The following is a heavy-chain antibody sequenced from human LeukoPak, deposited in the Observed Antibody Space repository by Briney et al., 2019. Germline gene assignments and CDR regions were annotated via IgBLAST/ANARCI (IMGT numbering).Heavy chain of an antibody. CDR2: ISATGGSP. Sequence: PGGSLRLSCGASGFTFSTYAMTWVRQAPGKGLEWVSAISATGGSPYYADSVKGRFTISRDNSKNTLYLQMNSLRAEDTAVYYRAKGKVSAFLNWFDPWGQGTLVTVSS. V-gene: IGHV3-23*01. CDR3: AKGKVSAFLNWFDP. J-gene: IGHJ5*02. D-gene: IGHD3-3*01. CDR1: GFTFSTYA.